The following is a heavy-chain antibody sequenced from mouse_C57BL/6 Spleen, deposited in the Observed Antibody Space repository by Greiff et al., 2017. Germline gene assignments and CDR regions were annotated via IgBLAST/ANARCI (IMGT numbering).Heavy chain of an antibody. J-gene: IGHJ1*03. CDR1: GFNIKDYY. V-gene: IGHV14-2*01. CDR3: ARGYYGSSYDWYFEV. D-gene: IGHD1-1*01. CDR2: IDPEDGET. Sequence: VHVKQSGAELVKPGASVKLSCTASGFNIKDYYMHWVKQRPEQGLEWIGRIDPEDGETKYAPKFQGKATITADTSSNTAYLQLSSLTSEDTAVYYCARGYYGSSYDWYFEVWGTGTTVTVAS.